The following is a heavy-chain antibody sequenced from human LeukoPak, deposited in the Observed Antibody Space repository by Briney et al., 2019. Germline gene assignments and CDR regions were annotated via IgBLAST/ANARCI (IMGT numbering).Heavy chain of an antibody. CDR1: GFTFSSYS. D-gene: IGHD2-15*01. Sequence: GGSLRLSCAASGFTFSSYSMNWVRQAPGKGLEWVSSISSSSSYIYYADSVKGRFTISRDNAKNSLYLQMNSLRAEDTAVYYCARVDCSGGSCYVPFDYWGQGTLVTVSS. V-gene: IGHV3-21*01. CDR2: ISSSSSYI. J-gene: IGHJ4*02. CDR3: ARVDCSGGSCYVPFDY.